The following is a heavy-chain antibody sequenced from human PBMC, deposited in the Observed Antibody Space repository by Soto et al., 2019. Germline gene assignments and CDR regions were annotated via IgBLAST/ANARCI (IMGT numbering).Heavy chain of an antibody. CDR1: GFSFGSYA. J-gene: IGHJ4*02. CDR3: ARWSYLDY. Sequence: PGGSLRLSCVASGFSFGSYALTWVRQAPGKGLEWVSTISGSDGKTFYADAVKGRFSISREISQSTLYLQMNSLRADDTAIYYCARWSYLDYWGQGTWVTVSS. D-gene: IGHD3-3*01. V-gene: IGHV3-23*01. CDR2: ISGSDGKT.